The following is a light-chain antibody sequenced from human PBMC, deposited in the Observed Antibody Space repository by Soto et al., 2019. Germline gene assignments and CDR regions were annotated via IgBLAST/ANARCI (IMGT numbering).Light chain of an antibody. Sequence: SYELTQSPSVSVSPGQTASITCSGDKLGDKYACWYQQKPGQSPVLVIYQDSKRPSGIPERFSGSNSGNTATLTISGTQAMDEADYYCQAWDSTHRCVVFGGGTQLTVL. CDR3: QAWDSTHRCVV. CDR2: QDS. V-gene: IGLV3-1*01. J-gene: IGLJ2*01. CDR1: KLGDKY.